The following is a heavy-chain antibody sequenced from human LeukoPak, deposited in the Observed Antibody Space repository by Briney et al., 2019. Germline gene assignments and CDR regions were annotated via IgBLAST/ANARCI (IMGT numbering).Heavy chain of an antibody. CDR2: ISSSSSTI. D-gene: IGHD2/OR15-2a*01. CDR1: GFTFSSCS. V-gene: IGHV3-48*01. CDR3: ARDFFY. Sequence: PGGSLRLSCAASGFTFSSCSMNWVRQAPGKGLEWVSYISSSSSTIYYADSVKGRFTISRDNAKNSLYLQMNSLRAEDTAVYYCARDFFYWGQGTLVTVSS. J-gene: IGHJ4*02.